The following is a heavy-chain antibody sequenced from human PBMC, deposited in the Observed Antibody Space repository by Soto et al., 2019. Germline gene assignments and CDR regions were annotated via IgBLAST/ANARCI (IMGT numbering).Heavy chain of an antibody. CDR2: IIPIFGTA. D-gene: IGHD2-15*01. CDR3: ASTSGYIVVVVAASHMDV. J-gene: IGHJ6*02. CDR1: GGTFSSYA. V-gene: IGHV1-69*06. Sequence: SVKVSCKDSGGTFSSYASSWVRQAHGQGLEWMGGIIPIFGTANYAQKFQGRFTITADKSTSTAYMELSSLRSEDTAVYYCASTSGYIVVVVAASHMDVWGQGTTVPGSS.